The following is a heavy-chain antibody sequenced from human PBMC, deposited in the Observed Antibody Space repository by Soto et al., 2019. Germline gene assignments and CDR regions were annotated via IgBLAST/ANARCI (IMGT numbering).Heavy chain of an antibody. CDR2: ISTYNGNT. Sequence: QVQLVQSGAEVKKPGASVKVSCKASGYIFTSHGISWVRQAPGQGLEWMGRISTYNGNTKHAQKLQGRVTMTTDTSASIAYMELRSLRSDDTAVYYWARDNGQWLVSDWGQGTLVTVSS. CDR1: GYIFTSHG. J-gene: IGHJ1*01. V-gene: IGHV1-18*01. CDR3: ARDNGQWLVSD. D-gene: IGHD6-19*01.